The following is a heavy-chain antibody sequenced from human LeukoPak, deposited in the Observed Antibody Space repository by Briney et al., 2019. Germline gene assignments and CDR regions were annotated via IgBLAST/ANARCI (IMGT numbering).Heavy chain of an antibody. J-gene: IGHJ4*02. CDR2: IYPGDSDT. D-gene: IGHD3-10*01. CDR1: GYSFTSYW. V-gene: IGHV5-51*01. CDR3: ARSTMVRGVISLFDY. Sequence: PGESLKISCKGSGYSFTSYWIGWVPQMPGKGLKWMGIIYPGDSDTRYSPSFQGQVTISADKSISTAYLQWSSLKASDTAMYYCARSTMVRGVISLFDYWGQGTLVTVSS.